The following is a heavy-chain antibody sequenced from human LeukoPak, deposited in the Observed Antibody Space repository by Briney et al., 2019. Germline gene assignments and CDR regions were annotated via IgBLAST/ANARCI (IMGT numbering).Heavy chain of an antibody. CDR1: SFTFSRFW. D-gene: IGHD3-16*01. Sequence: GASLPLSCVVSSFTFSRFWMAWVRQAPGKGPEWVAQIKEDGSEKYYMDFVEGRFTISRDNAKNSLYLQMNSLRAEDTAVYYCAKDYGGGYFDCWGQGTLVTVSS. V-gene: IGHV3-7*01. CDR3: AKDYGGGYFDC. J-gene: IGHJ4*02. CDR2: IKEDGSEK.